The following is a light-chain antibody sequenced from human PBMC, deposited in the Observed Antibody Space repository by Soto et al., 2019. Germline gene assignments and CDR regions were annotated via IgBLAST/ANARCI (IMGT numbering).Light chain of an antibody. CDR1: SSNIGSNT. Sequence: QSVLTQPPSASGTPGQRVTISCSGSSSNIGSNTVNWYQQLPGTAPKLLIYSNNQRPSGVPDRFSGSKSGTSASLAIGGLQSVDEADYYCAAWDDSRNGRSTDVFGTGTKLTVL. V-gene: IGLV1-44*01. CDR2: SNN. CDR3: AAWDDSRNGRSTDV. J-gene: IGLJ1*01.